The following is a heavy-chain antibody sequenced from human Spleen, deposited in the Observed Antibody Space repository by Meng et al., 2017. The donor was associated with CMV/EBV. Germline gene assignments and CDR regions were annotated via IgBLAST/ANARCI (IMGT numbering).Heavy chain of an antibody. Sequence: FNFRNYAMTWVRQAPGEGLEWVSGFEYTVTATYYTDSVKGRFTISRDTSKNTLYLEMNSLRVEDTAVYFCAKRGLGTEYSDGWYISHWGQGTLVTVSS. CDR1: FNFRNYA. V-gene: IGHV3-23*01. J-gene: IGHJ4*02. CDR2: FEYTVTAT. CDR3: AKRGLGTEYSDGWYISH. D-gene: IGHD6-19*01.